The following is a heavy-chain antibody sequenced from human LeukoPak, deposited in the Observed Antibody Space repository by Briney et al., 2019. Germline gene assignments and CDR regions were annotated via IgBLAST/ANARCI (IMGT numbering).Heavy chain of an antibody. CDR3: AKGSGDVSTWYTGYLDY. Sequence: GGSLRLSCAASGFIFRNYGIHWVRQAPGKGLEWVTVISYDGVNKYYADSVKGRFTISRDNSKNTLSLQMNSLRPEDTAVYFCAKGSGDVSTWYTGYLDYWGQGTLVTVSS. D-gene: IGHD6-13*01. CDR2: ISYDGVNK. CDR1: GFIFRNYG. J-gene: IGHJ4*02. V-gene: IGHV3-30*18.